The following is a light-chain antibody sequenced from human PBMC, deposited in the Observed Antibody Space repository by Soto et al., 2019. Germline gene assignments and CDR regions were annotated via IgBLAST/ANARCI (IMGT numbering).Light chain of an antibody. V-gene: IGLV2-14*01. Sequence: QSALTQPASVSGSPGQSITISCTGTSSDVGGYNYVSWYQQHPGKAPKLMIFEVSSRPSGVSYRFSGSKSGNTASLTISGLQAEDEADYYCSSYTSSSTLYVFGSGTKVNVL. CDR2: EVS. J-gene: IGLJ1*01. CDR3: SSYTSSSTLYV. CDR1: SSDVGGYNY.